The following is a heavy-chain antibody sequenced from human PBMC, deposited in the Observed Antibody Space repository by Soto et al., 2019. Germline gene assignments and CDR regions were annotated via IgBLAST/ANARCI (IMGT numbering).Heavy chain of an antibody. CDR1: GYSFSNYG. J-gene: IGHJ4*02. D-gene: IGHD1-7*01. CDR3: ARDLVPGSTDFSYY. V-gene: IGHV1-18*01. Sequence: ASVKVSCKTSGYSFSNYGINWVRQAPGQGLEWMGWISAYNGNTNFAQKLQGRVSLTTDTASTTAYMELRSLTSDDTAVYYCARDLVPGSTDFSYYWGQGTLVTVSP. CDR2: ISAYNGNT.